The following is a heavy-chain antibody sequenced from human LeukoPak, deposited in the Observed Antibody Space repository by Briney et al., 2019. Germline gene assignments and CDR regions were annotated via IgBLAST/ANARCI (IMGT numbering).Heavy chain of an antibody. J-gene: IGHJ4*02. CDR1: GYTFTSYA. Sequence: ASVKVSCKASGYTFTSYAMNWVRQAPGQGLEWMGWINTNTGNPTCAQGLTGRFVFSLDTSVSTAYLQISSLKAEDTAVYYCARGYDSSGYYLLYWGQGTLVTVSS. CDR2: INTNTGNP. D-gene: IGHD3-22*01. CDR3: ARGYDSSGYYLLY. V-gene: IGHV7-4-1*02.